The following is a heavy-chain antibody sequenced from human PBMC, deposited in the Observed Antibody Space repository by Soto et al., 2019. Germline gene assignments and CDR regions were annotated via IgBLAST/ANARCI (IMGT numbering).Heavy chain of an antibody. D-gene: IGHD6-19*01. J-gene: IGHJ6*02. CDR2: IKSKTDGGTT. CDR1: GFTFSNAW. Sequence: GSLRLSCAASGFTFSNAWMNWVRQAPGKGLEWVGRIKSKTDGGTTDYAAPVKGRLTISRDGSKNTLYLQMNSLKTEDTAVYYCTTGYSSGWYGYYYYGMDVWGQGTTVTVSS. CDR3: TTGYSSGWYGYYYYGMDV. V-gene: IGHV3-15*07.